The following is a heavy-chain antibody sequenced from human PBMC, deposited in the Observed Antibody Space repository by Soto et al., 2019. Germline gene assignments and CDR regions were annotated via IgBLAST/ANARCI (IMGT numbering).Heavy chain of an antibody. CDR3: AKGQQWLPDPYYFDY. J-gene: IGHJ4*02. CDR1: GFTFSSYG. V-gene: IGHV3-30*18. D-gene: IGHD6-19*01. CDR2: ISYDGSNK. Sequence: GGSLRLSCAASGFTFSSYGMHWVRQAPGKGLEWVAVISYDGSNKYYADSVKGRFTISRDNSKNALYLQMNSLRAEDTAVYYCAKGQQWLPDPYYFDYWGQGTLVTVSS.